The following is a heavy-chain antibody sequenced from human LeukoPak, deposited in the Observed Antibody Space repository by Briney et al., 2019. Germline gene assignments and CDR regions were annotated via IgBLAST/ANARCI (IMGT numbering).Heavy chain of an antibody. V-gene: IGHV1-8*03. Sequence: ASVKVSCKASGYTFTSYGISWLRQATGQGLEWMGWMNPNSGNTGYAQKFQGRVTITRNTSISTAYMELSSLRSEDTAVYYCARGLFLEWLTWFDPWGQGTLVTVSS. D-gene: IGHD3-3*01. J-gene: IGHJ5*02. CDR2: MNPNSGNT. CDR3: ARGLFLEWLTWFDP. CDR1: GYTFTSYG.